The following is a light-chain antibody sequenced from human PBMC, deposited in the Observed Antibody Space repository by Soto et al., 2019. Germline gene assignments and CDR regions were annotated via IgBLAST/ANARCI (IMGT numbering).Light chain of an antibody. J-gene: IGKJ4*01. CDR1: QSVSSNY. CDR3: QQYGSSPLT. CDR2: GAS. V-gene: IGKV3-20*01. Sequence: EIVLTQSPGTLSLSPGERATLSCRASQSVSSNYLAWYQQKPGQAPRLIISGASTRATGIPDRFSGSGSGTDFTLTISRLEPEDFAVYYCQQYGSSPLTFGGGTKVDIK.